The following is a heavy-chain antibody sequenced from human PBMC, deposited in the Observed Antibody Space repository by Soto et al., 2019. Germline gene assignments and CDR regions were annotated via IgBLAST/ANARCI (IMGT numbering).Heavy chain of an antibody. CDR3: ARGDTAMAYYFDY. CDR2: IIPIFGTA. J-gene: IGHJ4*02. CDR1: GGTFSSYA. Sequence: GASVKVSCKASGGTFSSYAISWVRQAPGQGLEWMGGIIPIFGTANYAQKFQGRVTITADESTSTAYMELSSLRSDDTAVYYCARGDTAMAYYFDYWGQGTLVTVSS. V-gene: IGHV1-69*13. D-gene: IGHD5-18*01.